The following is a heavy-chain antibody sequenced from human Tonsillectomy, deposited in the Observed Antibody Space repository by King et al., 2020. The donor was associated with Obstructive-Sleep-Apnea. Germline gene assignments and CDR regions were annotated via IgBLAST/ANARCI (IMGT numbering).Heavy chain of an antibody. J-gene: IGHJ4*01. D-gene: IGHD3-10*01. V-gene: IGHV3-23*04. CDR2: ISGGGEST. CDR3: VKDSTYYYGNTCHPGGVGG. Sequence: VQLVESGGDLVQPGGSLRLSCAASGFSFSTNAMSWVRQAPGKGLEWISAISGGGESTYYADSVQGRFSISRDKSKNTLYLQMNSLRAEDTALYYCVKDSTYYYGNTCHPGGVGGWGQGTLVTVSS. CDR1: GFSFSTNA.